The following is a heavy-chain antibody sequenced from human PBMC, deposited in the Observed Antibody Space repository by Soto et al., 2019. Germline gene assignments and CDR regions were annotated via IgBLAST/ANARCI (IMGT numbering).Heavy chain of an antibody. D-gene: IGHD2-2*02. V-gene: IGHV1-2*02. CDR2: INPNSGGT. Sequence: ASVKVSCKASGYTFTGYYIHWVRQAPGQGLEWMGWINPNSGGTNYAQKFQGRVTMTRDTSINTVYMELSSLRSDDTAVYYCARGLDLIVVVPAAILYWFDPWGQGTLVTVSS. CDR3: ARGLDLIVVVPAAILYWFDP. J-gene: IGHJ5*02. CDR1: GYTFTGYY.